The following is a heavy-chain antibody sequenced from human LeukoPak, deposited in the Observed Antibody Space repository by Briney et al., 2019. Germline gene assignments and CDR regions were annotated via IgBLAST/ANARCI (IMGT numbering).Heavy chain of an antibody. Sequence: GRSLRLSCAASGFTFSTYGMHWVRQAPGKGLEWVAIISYDGSNKYYADSVKGRFTISRDNSKNTLYLQMNSLRAEDTAVYYCAKSRLYGANRGGLDFWSQGTLVTVSS. CDR2: ISYDGSNK. J-gene: IGHJ4*02. V-gene: IGHV3-30*18. CDR1: GFTFSTYG. D-gene: IGHD4-17*01. CDR3: AKSRLYGANRGGLDF.